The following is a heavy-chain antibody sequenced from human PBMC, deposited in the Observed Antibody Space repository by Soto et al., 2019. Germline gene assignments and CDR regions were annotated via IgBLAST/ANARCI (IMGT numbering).Heavy chain of an antibody. CDR1: GGFFSSDA. CDR3: ARIYCSGGICFPNWVDP. Sequence: QVQLVQSGSEVKKPGSSVKVSCKASGGFFSSDAISWVRQAPGQGLEWLGGITPISGTPKYAQKFQGRVTSSADESTSTACMDLSSLRFEDTAIYYCARIYCSGGICFPNWVDPWGQGTLVTVSS. CDR2: ITPISGTP. J-gene: IGHJ5*02. D-gene: IGHD2-8*02. V-gene: IGHV1-69*12.